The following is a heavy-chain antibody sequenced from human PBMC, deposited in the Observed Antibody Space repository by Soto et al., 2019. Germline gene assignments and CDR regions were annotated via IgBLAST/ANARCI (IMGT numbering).Heavy chain of an antibody. D-gene: IGHD5-12*01. CDR1: GFTFSRYA. V-gene: IGHV3-23*01. Sequence: EVQLLESGGGLVQPGGSLRLSCAASGFTFSRYAMSWVRQAPGKGLEWVSAISGSGGSTYYADSVKGRFTISRDNSKNTVYLHMNNLRAEDTAVYYCPNRDIVATIEDYWGQGTLVTVSS. J-gene: IGHJ4*02. CDR2: ISGSGGST. CDR3: PNRDIVATIEDY.